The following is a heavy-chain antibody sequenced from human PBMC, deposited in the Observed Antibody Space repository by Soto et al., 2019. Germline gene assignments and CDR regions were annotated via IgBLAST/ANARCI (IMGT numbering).Heavy chain of an antibody. D-gene: IGHD6-6*01. CDR2: IYSGGST. CDR3: ASPSGSSYYYYYMDV. J-gene: IGHJ6*03. CDR1: GFTVSSNY. V-gene: IGHV3-66*01. Sequence: GGSLRLSCAASGFTVSSNYMSWVRQAPGKGLEWVSVIYSGGSTYYADSVKGRFTISRDNSKNTLYLQMNSLRAEDTAVYYCASPSGSSYYYYYMDVWGKGTTVTVSS.